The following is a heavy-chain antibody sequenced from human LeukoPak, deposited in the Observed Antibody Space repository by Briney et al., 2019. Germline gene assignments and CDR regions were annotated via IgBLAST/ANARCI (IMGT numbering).Heavy chain of an antibody. D-gene: IGHD6-6*01. CDR2: INPNSGGT. Sequence: ASVKVSCKASGYTFTGYYTHWVRQAPGQGLEWMGWINPNSGGTNYAQKFQGRVTMTRDTSISTAYMELSRPRSDDTAVYYCARVKTGYSSSSLVFDYWGQGTLVTVSS. V-gene: IGHV1-2*02. CDR3: ARVKTGYSSSSLVFDY. CDR1: GYTFTGYY. J-gene: IGHJ4*02.